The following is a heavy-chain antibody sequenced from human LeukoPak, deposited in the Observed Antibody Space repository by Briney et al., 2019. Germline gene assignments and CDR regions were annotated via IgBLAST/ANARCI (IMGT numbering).Heavy chain of an antibody. D-gene: IGHD2-8*01. V-gene: IGHV3-23*01. J-gene: IGHJ6*03. CDR3: AKDRGHCTNGVCHNYYYMDV. CDR1: GFTFSSYA. Sequence: PGGSLRLSCAASGFTFSSYAMSWVRQAPGRGLEGVSTISGSGDSTDYADSVKGRFTISRDNSKNTLYLQMNSLRAEDTAVYYCAKDRGHCTNGVCHNYYYMDVWGKGTTVTVSS. CDR2: ISGSGDST.